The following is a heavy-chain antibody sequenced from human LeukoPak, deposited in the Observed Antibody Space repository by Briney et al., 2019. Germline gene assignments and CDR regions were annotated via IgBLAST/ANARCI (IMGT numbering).Heavy chain of an antibody. CDR2: MSTSGSTI. Sequence: GGSLRLSCAASGFTFSDYYMSWIRQAPGKGLEWVSYMSTSGSTIYYADSVKGRFTISRDNAKNSLYLQMNSLRAEDTAVYYCARDGSKFCSSTSCYSAHYYYSMDVWGQGTTVTVSS. J-gene: IGHJ6*02. CDR3: ARDGSKFCSSTSCYSAHYYYSMDV. D-gene: IGHD2-2*01. CDR1: GFTFSDYY. V-gene: IGHV3-11*01.